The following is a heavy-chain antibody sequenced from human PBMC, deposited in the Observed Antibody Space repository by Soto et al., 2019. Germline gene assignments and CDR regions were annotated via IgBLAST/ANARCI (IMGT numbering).Heavy chain of an antibody. CDR3: ASHSENYYNDY. Sequence: QVQLVQSGAEVKKPGSSVKVSCKASGGTFSSYTIIWVRQAPGQGLEWMGRIIPILGIANYAQKFQGRVTITAYKSTRTAYMELSRLRSEDTAVYYCASHSENYYNDYWGHGTLVNVSS. J-gene: IGHJ4*01. D-gene: IGHD3-10*01. V-gene: IGHV1-69*02. CDR1: GGTFSSYT. CDR2: IIPILGIA.